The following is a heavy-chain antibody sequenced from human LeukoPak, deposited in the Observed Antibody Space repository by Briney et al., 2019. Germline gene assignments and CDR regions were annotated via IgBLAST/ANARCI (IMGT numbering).Heavy chain of an antibody. Sequence: GSSVKVSCKASGGTFSSYAISWVRQAPGQGLEWMGRIIPILGIANYAQKFQGRVTITADKSTSTAYMELSSLRSEDTAVYYCARAQYNYDILTGNGSGGAFDIWGQGTMVTVSS. D-gene: IGHD3-9*01. CDR3: ARAQYNYDILTGNGSGGAFDI. CDR2: IIPILGIA. CDR1: GGTFSSYA. V-gene: IGHV1-69*04. J-gene: IGHJ3*02.